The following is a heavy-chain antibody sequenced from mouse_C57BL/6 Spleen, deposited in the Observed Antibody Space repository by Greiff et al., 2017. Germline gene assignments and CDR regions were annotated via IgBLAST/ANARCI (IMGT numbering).Heavy chain of an antibody. V-gene: IGHV1-54*01. Sequence: QVQLQQSGAELVRPGTSVKVSCKASGYAFTNYLIEWVKQRPGQGLEWIGVINPGSGGTNYNEKFKGKATLTADKSSSTAYMQLSSLTSEDSAVYFCARGGGYAMDYWCQGTSVTVSS. CDR3: ARGGGYAMDY. CDR2: INPGSGGT. J-gene: IGHJ4*01. CDR1: GYAFTNYL.